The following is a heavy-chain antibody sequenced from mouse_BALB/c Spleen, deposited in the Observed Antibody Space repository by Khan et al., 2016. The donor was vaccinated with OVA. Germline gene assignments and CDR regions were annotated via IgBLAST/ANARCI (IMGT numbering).Heavy chain of an antibody. Sequence: EVQLVESGPGLVKPSQSLSLTCTVTGYSITSDYAWNWIRQFPGNKLEWMGYISYSGNTKYNPSLKSRISITRDTSKNQFFLQLNFVTIEDTATYYCARIQGGDFDYWGQGTTPTVSS. CDR1: GYSITSDYA. V-gene: IGHV3-2*02. CDR3: ARIQGGDFDY. CDR2: ISYSGNT. D-gene: IGHD3-2*02. J-gene: IGHJ2*01.